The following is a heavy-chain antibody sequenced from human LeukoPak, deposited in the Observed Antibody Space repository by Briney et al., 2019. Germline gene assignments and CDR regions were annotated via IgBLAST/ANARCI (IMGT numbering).Heavy chain of an antibody. D-gene: IGHD2-2*01. CDR1: GGSFSGYY. CDR2: INHSGNT. CDR3: ARLASSRYCSSAACSRDY. J-gene: IGHJ4*02. Sequence: SETLSLTCGVYGGSFSGYYWSWIRQPPGKGLEWIGEINHSGNTNYNPSLKSRVTISVDTSKNQFSLKLSSVTAADTGVYYCARLASSRYCSSAACSRDYWGQGTLVIVSS. V-gene: IGHV4-34*01.